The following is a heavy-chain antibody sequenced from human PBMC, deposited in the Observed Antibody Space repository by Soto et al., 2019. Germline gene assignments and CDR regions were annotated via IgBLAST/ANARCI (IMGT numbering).Heavy chain of an antibody. Sequence: EVQLVESGGGLVQPGRSLRLSCAASGFTFDDYAMHWVRQAPGKGLEWVSGISWNSGSIGYADSVKGRFTISRDNAKNSLYLQMNSLRAEDTALYYCAKDRAFTVTADFDYWGQGTLVTVSS. V-gene: IGHV3-9*01. D-gene: IGHD4-17*01. CDR2: ISWNSGSI. J-gene: IGHJ4*02. CDR3: AKDRAFTVTADFDY. CDR1: GFTFDDYA.